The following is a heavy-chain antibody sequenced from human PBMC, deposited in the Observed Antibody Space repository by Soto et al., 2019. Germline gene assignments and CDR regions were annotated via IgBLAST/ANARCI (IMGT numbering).Heavy chain of an antibody. J-gene: IGHJ4*02. CDR3: ARERTGYFDC. D-gene: IGHD1-1*01. CDR1: GYTFTSYD. Sequence: VQLVQSGAEVKKPGASVKVSCKASGYTFTSYDINWVRQATGQGLEWMGWMNPNSGNTGYAQKFQGRVTMTRNTPKSTAYKDLTSLRSDATAVYYCARERTGYFDCWGQGTLVTVSS. CDR2: MNPNSGNT. V-gene: IGHV1-8*01.